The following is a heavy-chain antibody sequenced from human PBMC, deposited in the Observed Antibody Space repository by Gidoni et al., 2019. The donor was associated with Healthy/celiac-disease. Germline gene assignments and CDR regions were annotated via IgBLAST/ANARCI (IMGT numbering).Heavy chain of an antibody. J-gene: IGHJ4*02. CDR3: AVGATGGYFDY. CDR2: IYYSGST. Sequence: QLQLPASCPGLVKPSETLSLPCTVSGGSISSYYWSWIRPPPGKGLEWIGYIYYSGSTNYNPSLKSRVTISVDTSKNQFSLKLSSVTAADTAVYYCAVGATGGYFDYWGQGTLVTVSS. D-gene: IGHD1-26*01. V-gene: IGHV4-59*01. CDR1: GGSISSYY.